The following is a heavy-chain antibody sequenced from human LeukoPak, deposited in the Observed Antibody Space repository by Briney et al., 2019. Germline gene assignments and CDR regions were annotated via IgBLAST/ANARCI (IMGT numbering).Heavy chain of an antibody. Sequence: PWGTLRLSCAASGFTFSSYAMNWVRQAPGKGLEWVSGISPGGGPTYYADSVKGRFTISRDDSKNTLYLQMKNLRAEDTAVYYCAKDGAWLRFDDWGQGILVTVSS. J-gene: IGHJ4*02. CDR3: AKDGAWLRFDD. D-gene: IGHD5-12*01. CDR2: ISPGGGPT. CDR1: GFTFSSYA. V-gene: IGHV3-23*01.